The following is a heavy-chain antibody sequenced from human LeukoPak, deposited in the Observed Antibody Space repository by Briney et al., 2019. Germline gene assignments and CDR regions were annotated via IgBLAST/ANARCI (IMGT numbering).Heavy chain of an antibody. V-gene: IGHV3-23*01. CDR2: ISGSGGST. CDR1: GFTFSSNA. D-gene: IGHD3-10*01. Sequence: GGSRRLSCEAPGFTFSSNAWNWFRKAPGKGLGWASGISGSGGSTSYADSVKGRFTISRDNSKNTLYLQMNSLRAEDTAVYYCAKGRVSYYYGMDVWGQGTTVTVSS. CDR3: AKGRVSYYYGMDV. J-gene: IGHJ6*02.